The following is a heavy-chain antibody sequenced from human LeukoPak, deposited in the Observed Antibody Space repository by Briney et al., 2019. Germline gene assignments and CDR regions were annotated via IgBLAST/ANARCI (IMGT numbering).Heavy chain of an antibody. Sequence: GGSLRLSCAASGFTFSSYDMHWVRQVPGKGLEWVAVLWYDGNNRYYADSVKGRFTISRDNSKNTLYLQMNSLRAEDTAVYYCARESAAGTCDYWGQGTLVTVSS. CDR2: LWYDGNNR. V-gene: IGHV3-33*01. J-gene: IGHJ4*02. D-gene: IGHD6-13*01. CDR3: ARESAAGTCDY. CDR1: GFTFSSYD.